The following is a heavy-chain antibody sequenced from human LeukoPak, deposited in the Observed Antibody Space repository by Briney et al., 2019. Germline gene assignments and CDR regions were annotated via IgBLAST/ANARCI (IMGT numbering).Heavy chain of an antibody. CDR1: GGSISSYY. J-gene: IGHJ4*02. V-gene: IGHV4-34*01. CDR2: INHSGST. CDR3: ARVVDCSSSSCYAPGFDY. D-gene: IGHD2-2*01. Sequence: SETLSLTCTVSGGSISSYYWSWIRQPPGKGLEWIGEINHSGSTNYNPSLKSRVTISVDTSKNQFSLKLSSVTAADTAVYYCARVVDCSSSSCYAPGFDYWGQGTLVTVSS.